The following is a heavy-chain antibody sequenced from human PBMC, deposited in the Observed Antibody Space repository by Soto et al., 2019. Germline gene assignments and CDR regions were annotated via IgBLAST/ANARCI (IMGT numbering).Heavy chain of an antibody. Sequence: SETLSLTCNVSGGPINSPDYYWSWIRQSPGKGLEWIGYLYFNGGTQYNPSLRTPVSMSLDTSKKHFSLKMRSVTAADTAVYYCARGLNYNWNYPPPADHYYYYYMDVWGKGITVTVSS. CDR1: GGPINSPDYY. CDR2: LYFNGGT. D-gene: IGHD1-7*01. CDR3: ARGLNYNWNYPPPADHYYYYYMDV. V-gene: IGHV4-30-4*01. J-gene: IGHJ6*03.